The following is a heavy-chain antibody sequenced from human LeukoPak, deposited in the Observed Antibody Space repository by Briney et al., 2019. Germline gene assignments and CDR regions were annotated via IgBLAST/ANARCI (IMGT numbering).Heavy chain of an antibody. J-gene: IGHJ6*02. CDR3: ATPKGGSLALFPAYRLLYGYYYGMDV. V-gene: IGHV1-69*13. CDR1: GGTFSSYA. CDR2: IIPIFGTA. Sequence: ASVKVSCKASGGTFSSYAISWVRQAPGQGLEWMGGIIPIFGTANYAQKFQGRVTITADESTSTAYMELSSLRSEDTAVYYCATPKGGSLALFPAYRLLYGYYYGMDVWGQGTTVTVSS. D-gene: IGHD2-2*02.